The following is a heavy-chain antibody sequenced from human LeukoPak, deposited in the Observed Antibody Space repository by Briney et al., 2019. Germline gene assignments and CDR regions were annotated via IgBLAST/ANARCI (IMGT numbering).Heavy chain of an antibody. CDR3: ARESESGGFYYYYYGMDV. V-gene: IGHV7-4-1*02. J-gene: IGHJ6*02. CDR1: GYTFTSYA. CDR2: INTNTGNP. D-gene: IGHD2-15*01. Sequence: ASAKVSCKASGYTFTSYAMNWVRQAPGQGLEWMGWINTNTGNPTYAQGFTGRFVFSLDTSVSTAYLQISSLKAEDTAVYYCARESESGGFYYYYYGMDVWGQGTTVTVSS.